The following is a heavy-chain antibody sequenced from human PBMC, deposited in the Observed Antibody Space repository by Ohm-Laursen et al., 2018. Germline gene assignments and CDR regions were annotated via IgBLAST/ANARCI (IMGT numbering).Heavy chain of an antibody. Sequence: SQTLSLTCDVSGLSISNSNWWGWIRQPPGKGLEWVGYLYYSGTTYYNPSLKSRVIISVDTSKNQFSLKLSSVTAADTAVYYCARDFYDSSGYLDTFDIWGQGTMVTVSS. CDR2: LYYSGTT. D-gene: IGHD3-22*01. CDR1: GLSISNSNW. CDR3: ARDFYDSSGYLDTFDI. V-gene: IGHV4-28*02. J-gene: IGHJ3*02.